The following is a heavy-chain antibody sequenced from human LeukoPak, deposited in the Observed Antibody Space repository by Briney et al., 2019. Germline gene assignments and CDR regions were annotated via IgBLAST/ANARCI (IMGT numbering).Heavy chain of an antibody. V-gene: IGHV3-15*07. Sequence: GGSLRLSCTASGVSFSTTWMYWLRDVPGKGLGWVCRVKSKTDGGTADYGVPVKGRFTISREDSRNTLYLQMNSLKTEDTAMYYCTLSGLCSGGIMAVWGRGTAVTVSS. CDR3: TLSGLCSGGIMAV. D-gene: IGHD3-10*02. J-gene: IGHJ6*02. CDR2: VKSKTDGGTA. CDR1: GVSFSTTW.